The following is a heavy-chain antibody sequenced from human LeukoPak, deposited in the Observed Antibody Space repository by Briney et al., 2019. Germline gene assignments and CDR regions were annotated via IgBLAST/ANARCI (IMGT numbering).Heavy chain of an antibody. Sequence: SETLSLTCAVYGGSFSGYYWSWIRQPPGKGLEWIGEINHSGSTNYNPSLKSRVTISVDTSKNQFSLKLSSVTAADTAVYYCASVIGAGYYYGMDVWGQGTTVTVSS. CDR2: INHSGST. CDR3: ASVIGAGYYYGMDV. D-gene: IGHD2-21*01. CDR1: GGSFSGYY. V-gene: IGHV4-34*01. J-gene: IGHJ6*02.